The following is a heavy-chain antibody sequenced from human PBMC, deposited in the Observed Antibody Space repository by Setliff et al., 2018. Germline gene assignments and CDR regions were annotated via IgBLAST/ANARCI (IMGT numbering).Heavy chain of an antibody. Sequence: GGSLRLSCAASGFVFGTYGMHWVRQAPGKGLDWVASVRFDGSYKVYADSVKGRFTISRDNAKNSLFLQMNSLRIEDMGIYYCARDGGINMVKTYYYGLDVWGQGTTVTVSS. CDR1: GFVFGTYG. J-gene: IGHJ6*02. CDR3: ARDGGINMVKTYYYGLDV. V-gene: IGHV3-30*02. D-gene: IGHD1-20*01. CDR2: VRFDGSYK.